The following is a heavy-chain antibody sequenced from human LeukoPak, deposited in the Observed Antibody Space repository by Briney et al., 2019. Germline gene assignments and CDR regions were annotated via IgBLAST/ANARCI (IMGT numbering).Heavy chain of an antibody. Sequence: GGSLRLSCAASGFTFSGSAMHWVRQVSGKGLEWVGRIRSKANSYATAYAASVKGRFTISRDDSKNTAYLQMNSLKTEDTAVYYCTRGPFTGDYWGQGTLVTVSS. J-gene: IGHJ4*02. V-gene: IGHV3-73*01. CDR3: TRGPFTGDY. CDR1: GFTFSGSA. CDR2: IRSKANSYAT. D-gene: IGHD1-14*01.